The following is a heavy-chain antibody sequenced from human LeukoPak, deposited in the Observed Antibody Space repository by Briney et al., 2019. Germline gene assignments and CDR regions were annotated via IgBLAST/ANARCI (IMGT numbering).Heavy chain of an antibody. J-gene: IGHJ4*02. V-gene: IGHV1-69*13. CDR3: ARDPYSSGRYYFDY. CDR2: IIPIFGTA. CDR1: GGTFSSYA. Sequence: ASVKVSCKASGGTFSSYAFNWVRQAPGQGLEWMGGIIPIFGTANYAQKFQGRVTITADESTSTAYMELSSLRSEDTAVYYCARDPYSSGRYYFDYWGQGTLVTVSS. D-gene: IGHD6-19*01.